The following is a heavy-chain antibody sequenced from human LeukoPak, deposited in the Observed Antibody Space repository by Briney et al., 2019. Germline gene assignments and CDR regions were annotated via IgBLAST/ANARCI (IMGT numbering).Heavy chain of an antibody. V-gene: IGHV3-23*01. J-gene: IGHJ5*02. CDR2: STGTGYST. Sequence: GGSLRLSCAVSEFTFSNYAMSWVRQAPGKGLEWVSGSTGTGYSTYYADSVKGRFTISRDNAKNSLFLQMNTLRAEDTAVYYCAGDRGWFDPWGQGTLVTVSS. CDR1: EFTFSNYA. CDR3: AGDRGWFDP.